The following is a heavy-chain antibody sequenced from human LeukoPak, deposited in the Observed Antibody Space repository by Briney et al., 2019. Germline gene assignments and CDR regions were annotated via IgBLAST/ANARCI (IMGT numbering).Heavy chain of an antibody. CDR2: IYYSVNT. CDR3: ASQFDS. J-gene: IGHJ4*02. CDR1: GASISSGTYY. V-gene: IGHV4-39*01. Sequence: SETLSLLCTVSGASISSGTYYWGWIRQPPGKGLEWIGSIYYSVNTYYNPSLKSRVTISVDTSKNQFSLKLSSVTAADTAVYYWASQFDSWGQGTLVTVSS.